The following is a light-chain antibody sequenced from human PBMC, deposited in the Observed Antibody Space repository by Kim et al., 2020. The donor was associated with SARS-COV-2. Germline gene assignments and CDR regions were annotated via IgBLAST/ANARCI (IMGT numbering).Light chain of an antibody. Sequence: SPGQNARNTCSGDALPKQYAYWYQQKPGQAPVLVIYKDSERPSGIPERFSGSSSGTTVTLTISGVQAEDEADYYCQSADSSGTYDVFGTGTKVTVL. CDR1: ALPKQY. V-gene: IGLV3-25*03. CDR3: QSADSSGTYDV. CDR2: KDS. J-gene: IGLJ1*01.